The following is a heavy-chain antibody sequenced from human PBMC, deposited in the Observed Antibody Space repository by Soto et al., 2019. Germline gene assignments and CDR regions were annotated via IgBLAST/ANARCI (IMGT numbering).Heavy chain of an antibody. CDR3: AKDPLTTTVTTVGD. V-gene: IGHV3-30*18. Sequence: QVQLVESGGGVVQPGRSLRLSCAASGFTFSNYGMHWVRQAPGRGLEWVAVISYYGSDKYYADSVKGPFTISRDNSKNTLYLQMDSLRAEDTAVYYCAKDPLTTTVTTVGDGGQGTLVTVSS. CDR2: ISYYGSDK. CDR1: GFTFSNYG. J-gene: IGHJ4*02. D-gene: IGHD4-17*01.